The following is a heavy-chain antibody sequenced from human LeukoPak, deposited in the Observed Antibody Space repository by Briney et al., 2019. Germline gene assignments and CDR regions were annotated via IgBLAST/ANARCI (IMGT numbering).Heavy chain of an antibody. J-gene: IGHJ3*02. CDR2: ISAYNGNT. D-gene: IGHD1-1*01. CDR1: GYTFTGYY. CDR3: ARDRELEWNDALDI. V-gene: IGHV1-18*04. Sequence: ASVKVSCKASGYTFTGYYMHWVRQAPGQGLEWMGWISAYNGNTNYAQKLQGRVTMTTDTSTSTAYMELRSLRSDDTAVYYCARDRELEWNDALDIWGQGTMVTVSS.